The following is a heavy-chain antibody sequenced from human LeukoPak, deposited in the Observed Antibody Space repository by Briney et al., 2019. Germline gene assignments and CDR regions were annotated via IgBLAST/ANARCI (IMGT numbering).Heavy chain of an antibody. D-gene: IGHD4-17*01. CDR2: IYYSGST. Sequence: SETLSLTCTVSGGSISSYYWSWIRQPPGKGLEWIGYIYYSGSTNYNPSLKSRVTISVDTSKNQFSLKLSSVTAADTAVYYCARADYGDYVLFFDYWGQGTLVTVSS. CDR3: ARADYGDYVLFFDY. CDR1: GGSISSYY. J-gene: IGHJ4*02. V-gene: IGHV4-59*08.